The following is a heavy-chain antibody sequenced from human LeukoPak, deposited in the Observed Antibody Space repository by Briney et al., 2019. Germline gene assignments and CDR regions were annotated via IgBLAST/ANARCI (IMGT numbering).Heavy chain of an antibody. J-gene: IGHJ5*02. D-gene: IGHD2-2*01. CDR3: ARGGATSSVLSWFDP. V-gene: IGHV4-59*01. CDR1: GGSISSYY. CDR2: IYYSGST. Sequence: SETLSLTCTVSGGSISSYYWSWIRQPPGKGLEWIGYIYYSGSTDYNPPLKSRVTISVDMSKNQFSLKLSSVTAADTAVYYCARGGATSSVLSWFDPWGQGTLVTVSS.